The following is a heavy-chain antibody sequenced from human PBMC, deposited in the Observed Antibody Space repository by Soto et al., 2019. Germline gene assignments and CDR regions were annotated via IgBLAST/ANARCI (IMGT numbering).Heavy chain of an antibody. V-gene: IGHV1-3*01. CDR1: GYIFTTYT. J-gene: IGHJ5*02. CDR3: ARAVDNGPNGFDP. Sequence: QVHLVQSGPEVKRPGASVKVSCKTSGYIFTTYTIHWVRQAPGQRLEWMGWINAANGDTKYSQSFQGRVTITRDTSARTAHLELRSLRSEDTAVYYCARAVDNGPNGFDPWGRGTLWTVAS. D-gene: IGHD2-8*01. CDR2: INAANGDT.